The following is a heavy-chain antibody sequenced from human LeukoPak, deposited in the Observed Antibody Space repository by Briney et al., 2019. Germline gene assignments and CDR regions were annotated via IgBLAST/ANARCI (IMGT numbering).Heavy chain of an antibody. D-gene: IGHD3-22*01. CDR3: AKGGKWLPFAY. J-gene: IGHJ4*02. CDR2: VSGSGENT. Sequence: GGSLRLSCVASGFTFRNYAMSRARQAPGKGLEWVSGVSGSGENTHYADSVKGRFTISRDNSKNTLYLQLNSLRAEDTAVYYCAKGGKWLPFAYWGQGTLVTVSS. V-gene: IGHV3-23*01. CDR1: GFTFRNYA.